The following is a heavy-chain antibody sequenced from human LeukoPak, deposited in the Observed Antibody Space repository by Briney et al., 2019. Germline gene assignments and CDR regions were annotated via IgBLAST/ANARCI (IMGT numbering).Heavy chain of an antibody. J-gene: IGHJ3*02. CDR1: GGSISSSSYY. CDR3: ASYGDSYEDAFDI. CDR2: IYYSGST. Sequence: SATLSLTCTVSGGSISSSSYYWGWIRQPPGKGLEWIGSIYYSGSTNYNPSLKSRVTMSVDTSKNQSSLKLSSVTAADTAVYYCASYGDSYEDAFDIWGQGTMVTVSS. V-gene: IGHV4-39*07. D-gene: IGHD4-17*01.